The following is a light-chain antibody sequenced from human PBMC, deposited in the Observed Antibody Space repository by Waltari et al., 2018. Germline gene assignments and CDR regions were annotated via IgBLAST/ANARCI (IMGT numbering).Light chain of an antibody. V-gene: IGLV1-47*01. J-gene: IGLJ1*01. CDR1: SSNLGTNF. CDR2: RSD. CDR3: AAWDDSLNGYYV. Sequence: QSVLTQPPSASGTPGQRVTISCSGSSSNLGTNFVYWYQHVPGTAPTLLIYRSDPRPSGVPDRFSGSKSGTSASLAISGLRSEDEGYYYCAAWDDSLNGYYVFGTGTKVTVL.